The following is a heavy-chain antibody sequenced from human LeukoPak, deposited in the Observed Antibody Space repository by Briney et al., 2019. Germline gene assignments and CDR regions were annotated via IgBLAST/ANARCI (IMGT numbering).Heavy chain of an antibody. CDR1: GFTFSCFS. D-gene: IGHD3-3*01. Sequence: GGSLRLSCAASGFTFSCFSMAWIRQAPGKGLEWVAQITVTGGVAAGNAYYRDSVKGRFTISRDNSKNTLYLEMNSLRAEDTAVYYCAKDDFGSVDHWGQGALVTISS. CDR2: ITVTGGVAAGNA. J-gene: IGHJ4*02. V-gene: IGHV3-23*01. CDR3: AKDDFGSVDH.